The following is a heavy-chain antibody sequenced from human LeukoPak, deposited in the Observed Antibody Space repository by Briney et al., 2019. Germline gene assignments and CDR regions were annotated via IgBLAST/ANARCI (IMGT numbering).Heavy chain of an antibody. D-gene: IGHD3-9*01. CDR1: GFTFSSYV. CDR2: INPRGGSA. V-gene: IGHV3-23*01. J-gene: IGHJ4*02. Sequence: GGSLRLSCAASGFTFSSYVMSWVRRVPGKGLEGVSAINPRGGSADYADSVKGRFTIFRDNSKNMVHVQMNSLRAEDTAVYYCARSVIQLRYFDYWGPGTLVTVSS. CDR3: ARSVIQLRYFDY.